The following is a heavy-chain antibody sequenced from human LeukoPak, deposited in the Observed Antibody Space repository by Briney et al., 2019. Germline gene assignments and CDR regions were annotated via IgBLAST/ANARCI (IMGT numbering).Heavy chain of an antibody. Sequence: SETLSLTCAVSGYSISSGYYWGWIRQPPGKWLEWIGSIYHSGSTYYNPSLKSRVTISVDTSKNQFSLKLSSVTAADTAVYYCAIDDFWSGYYPKDYWGQGTLVTVSS. D-gene: IGHD3-3*01. CDR3: AIDDFWSGYYPKDY. CDR1: GYSISSGYY. CDR2: IYHSGST. V-gene: IGHV4-38-2*01. J-gene: IGHJ4*02.